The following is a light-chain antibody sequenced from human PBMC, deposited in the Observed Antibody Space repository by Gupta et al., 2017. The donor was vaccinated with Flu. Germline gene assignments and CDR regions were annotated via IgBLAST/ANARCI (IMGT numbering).Light chain of an antibody. V-gene: IGKV1-5*03. Sequence: QKPGKAPKLLIYQASILQSGVPSRFSGSGCGSEFTLTISSLQPDDFATYYCQQDNRNSYTFGHGTKVEIK. J-gene: IGKJ2*01. CDR2: QAS. CDR3: QQDNRNSYT.